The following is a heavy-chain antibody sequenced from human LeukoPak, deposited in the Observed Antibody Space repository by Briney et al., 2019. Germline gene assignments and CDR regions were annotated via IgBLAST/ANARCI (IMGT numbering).Heavy chain of an antibody. CDR3: ARDSSPYYFDY. J-gene: IGHJ4*02. D-gene: IGHD6-6*01. V-gene: IGHV4-59*01. CDR2: IYYSGST. Sequence: PSETLSLTCTVSGGSNSRYYWSWIRQPPGKGLEWIGYIYYSGSTNYNPSLKSRVTISVDTSKNQFSLKLSSVTAADTAVYYCARDSSPYYFDYWGQGTLVTVSS. CDR1: GGSNSRYY.